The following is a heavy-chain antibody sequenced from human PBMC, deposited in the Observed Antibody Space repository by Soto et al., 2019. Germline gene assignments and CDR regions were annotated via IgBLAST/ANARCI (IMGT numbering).Heavy chain of an antibody. V-gene: IGHV3-53*01. CDR2: IYSGGYT. D-gene: IGHD3-10*01. Sequence: EVQLVESGGGLIQPGGSLRLSCAVSGFTVSNNYMSWVRQAPGKGLEGVSVIYSGGYTAYGDSVKGRFTISRDNSKTTLFLQMSSRGAGDPAVFSGATNPGGGGYWGQGTLVTVSS. CDR1: GFTVSNNY. J-gene: IGHJ4*02. CDR3: ATNPGGGGY.